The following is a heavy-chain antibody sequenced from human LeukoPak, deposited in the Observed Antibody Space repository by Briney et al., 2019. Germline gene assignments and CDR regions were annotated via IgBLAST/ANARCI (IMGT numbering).Heavy chain of an antibody. D-gene: IGHD4-17*01. J-gene: IGHJ6*02. V-gene: IGHV1-18*01. CDR1: GYTFTNYG. Sequence: ASVKVSCKASGYTFTNYGISWVRQAPGQGLEWMGWISAYNGNTNYAQKLQGRVTMTTDTSTSTAYMELRSLRSDDTAVYYCARDARTTVTTGLLDPDLYYGMDVWGQGTTVTVSS. CDR2: ISAYNGNT. CDR3: ARDARTTVTTGLLDPDLYYGMDV.